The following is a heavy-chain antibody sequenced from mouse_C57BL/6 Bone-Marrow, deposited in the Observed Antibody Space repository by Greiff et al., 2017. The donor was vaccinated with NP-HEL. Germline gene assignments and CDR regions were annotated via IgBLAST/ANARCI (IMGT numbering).Heavy chain of an antibody. CDR2: INYDGSST. CDR3: ARDYYGSRRGNFDV. V-gene: IGHV5-16*01. CDR1: GFTFSDYY. D-gene: IGHD1-1*01. Sequence: DVQLVESEGGLVQPGSSMKLSCTASGFTFSDYYMAWVRQVPEKGLEWVANINYDGSSTYYLDSLKSRFIISRDNAKNILYLQMSSLKSEDTATYYCARDYYGSRRGNFDVWGTGTTVTVSS. J-gene: IGHJ1*03.